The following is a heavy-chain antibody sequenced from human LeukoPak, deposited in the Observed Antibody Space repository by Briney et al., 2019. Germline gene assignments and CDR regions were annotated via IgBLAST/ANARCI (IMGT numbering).Heavy chain of an antibody. Sequence: GGSLRLSCAASGFTVSSNYMSWVRQAPGKGLEWVSVIYSGGSTYYADSVKGRFTISRDNSKNTLYLQMNSLRAEDTAVYYCARQYSSGWSSYYGLDVWGQGTTVTVSS. CDR3: ARQYSSGWSSYYGLDV. J-gene: IGHJ6*02. D-gene: IGHD6-19*01. V-gene: IGHV3-53*01. CDR2: IYSGGST. CDR1: GFTVSSNY.